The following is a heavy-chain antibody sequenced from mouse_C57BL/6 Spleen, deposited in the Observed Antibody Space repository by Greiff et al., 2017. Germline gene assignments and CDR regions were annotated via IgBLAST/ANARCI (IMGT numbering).Heavy chain of an antibody. J-gene: IGHJ4*01. CDR2: INPSSGYT. CDR1: GYTFTSYT. CDR3: ARCYDYDAMDY. Sequence: VKVVESGAELARPGASVKMSCKASGYTFTSYTMHWVKQRPGQGLEWIGYINPSSGYTKYNQKFKDKATLSADKSSSTAYMQLSSLTSEDSAVXYCARCYDYDAMDYWGQGTSVTVSS. V-gene: IGHV1-4*01.